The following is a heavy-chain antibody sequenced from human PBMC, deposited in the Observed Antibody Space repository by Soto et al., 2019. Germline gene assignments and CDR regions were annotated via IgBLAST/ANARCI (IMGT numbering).Heavy chain of an antibody. CDR3: ARDWAWGFGELLYYYYYYGMDV. V-gene: IGHV3-21*01. CDR2: ISSSSSYI. Sequence: PGGSLRLSCAASGFTFSSYSMNWVRQAPGKXLEWVSSISSSSSYIYYADSVKGRFTISRDNAKNSLYLQMNSLRAEDTAVYYCARDWAWGFGELLYYYYYYGMDVWGQGSTVTVSS. J-gene: IGHJ6*02. D-gene: IGHD3-10*01. CDR1: GFTFSSYS.